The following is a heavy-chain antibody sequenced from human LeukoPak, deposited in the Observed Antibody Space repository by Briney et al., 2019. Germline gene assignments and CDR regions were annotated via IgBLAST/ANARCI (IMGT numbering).Heavy chain of an antibody. J-gene: IGHJ5*02. CDR2: ISYDGSNK. CDR1: GFTFSSYA. V-gene: IGHV3-30-3*01. D-gene: IGHD3-3*01. Sequence: GGSLRLPCAASGFTFSSYAMHWVRQAPGRGLEWVAVISYDGSNKYYADSVKGRFTISRDNSKNTLYLQMNSLRAEDTAVYYCARDRNYDFWSGLRGFVFDPWGQGTLVTVSS. CDR3: ARDRNYDFWSGLRGFVFDP.